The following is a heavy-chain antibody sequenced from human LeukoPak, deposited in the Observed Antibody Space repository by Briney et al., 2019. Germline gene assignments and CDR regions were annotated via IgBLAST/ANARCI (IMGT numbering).Heavy chain of an antibody. V-gene: IGHV1-69*01. CDR2: IIPIFGTA. D-gene: IGHD6-6*01. Sequence: SVKASCKASGGTFSSYAISWVRQAPGQGLEWMGGIIPIFGTANYAQKFQGRVTITADESTSTAYMELSNLRTEDTAVYYCAGTEYSSSYYYYYYYMDVWGKGTTVTVSS. CDR3: AGTEYSSSYYYYYYYMDV. J-gene: IGHJ6*03. CDR1: GGTFSSYA.